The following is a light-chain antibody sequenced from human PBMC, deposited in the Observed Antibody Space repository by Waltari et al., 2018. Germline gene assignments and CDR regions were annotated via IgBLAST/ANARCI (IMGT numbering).Light chain of an antibody. CDR1: SSNIGAGYD. J-gene: IGLJ2*01. V-gene: IGLV1-40*01. CDR2: DNN. CDR3: QSYDRSLSGSV. Sequence: QSVLTQPPSVSGAPGQRVTISCTGSSSNIGAGYDVHWYQQLPGTAPKLLIYDNNNRPSVVPDRFSGSKSGTSASLASTGLQAEEEADYYGQSYDRSLSGSVFGGGTKLTVL.